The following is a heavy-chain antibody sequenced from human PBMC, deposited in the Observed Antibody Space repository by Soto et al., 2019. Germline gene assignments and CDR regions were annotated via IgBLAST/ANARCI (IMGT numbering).Heavy chain of an antibody. Sequence: PGGSLRLSCAASGFTFSSYWMSWVRQAPGKGLEWVANIKQDGSEKYYMDSVKGRFTISRDNAKNSLYLQMNSLRAEDTAVYYCARDPNIVATMGSIYYYYGMDVWGQGTTVTVSS. CDR1: GFTFSSYW. V-gene: IGHV3-7*01. CDR2: IKQDGSEK. D-gene: IGHD5-12*01. J-gene: IGHJ6*02. CDR3: ARDPNIVATMGSIYYYYGMDV.